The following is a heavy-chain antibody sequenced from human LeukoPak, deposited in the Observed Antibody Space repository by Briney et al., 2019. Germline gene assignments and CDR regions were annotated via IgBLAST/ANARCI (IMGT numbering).Heavy chain of an antibody. D-gene: IGHD6-19*01. CDR3: VKNGPVNGWFAEFAS. J-gene: IGHJ4*02. CDR1: GFIFSDNA. V-gene: IGHV3-23*01. Sequence: EPGGSLRLSCAASGFIFSDNAMSWVRQAPGKGLEWVSSISGSGGGTYYADSVKGRFTISRDNSKNTIYLQVNSLGAEDTAVYYCVKNGPVNGWFAEFASWGQGTLVTVSS. CDR2: ISGSGGGT.